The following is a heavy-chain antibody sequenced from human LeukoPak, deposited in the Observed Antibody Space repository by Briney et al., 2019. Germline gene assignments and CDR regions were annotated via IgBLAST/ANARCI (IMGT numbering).Heavy chain of an antibody. J-gene: IGHJ2*01. D-gene: IGHD4-17*01. Sequence: PGGSLRLSCAASGFTFSSYDMHWVRQAAGKGLGWVSAIGTAGDTYYPGSVKGRFTISRENAKNSLYLQMNSLRAEDTAVYYCARVLLHGDYSAHWYFDLWGRGTLVTVSS. V-gene: IGHV3-13*01. CDR2: IGTAGDT. CDR1: GFTFSSYD. CDR3: ARVLLHGDYSAHWYFDL.